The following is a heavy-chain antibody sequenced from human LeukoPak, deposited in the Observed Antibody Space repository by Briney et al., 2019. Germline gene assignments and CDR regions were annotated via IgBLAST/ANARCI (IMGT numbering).Heavy chain of an antibody. D-gene: IGHD3-10*01. V-gene: IGHV4-34*01. CDR3: ARLWFGYYFDY. J-gene: IGHJ4*02. Sequence: PSETLSLTCAVYGGSFSGYYWSWIRQPPGKGLEWIGEINHSGSTNYNPSLKSRVTISVDTSKNQFSLKLSSVTAADTAVYYCARLWFGYYFDYWGQGTLVTVSS. CDR1: GGSFSGYY. CDR2: INHSGST.